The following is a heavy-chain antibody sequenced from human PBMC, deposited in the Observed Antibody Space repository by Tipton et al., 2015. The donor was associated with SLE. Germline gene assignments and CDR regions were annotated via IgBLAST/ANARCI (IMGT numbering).Heavy chain of an antibody. Sequence: RSLRLSCAASGFTFSSYAMHWVRQAPGKGLEWVAVISYDGSNKYYADSVKGRFTISRDNSKNTLYLQMNSLRAEDTAVYYCAREGLAIEAFDIWGQGTMVTVSS. J-gene: IGHJ3*02. CDR3: AREGLAIEAFDI. D-gene: IGHD5-12*01. V-gene: IGHV3-30*04. CDR2: ISYDGSNK. CDR1: GFTFSSYA.